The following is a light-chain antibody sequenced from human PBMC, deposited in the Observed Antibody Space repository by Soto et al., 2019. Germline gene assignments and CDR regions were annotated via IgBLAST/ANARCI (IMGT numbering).Light chain of an antibody. Sequence: DIQMTQSPSTLSGSVGDRVTITCRASQTIRSWLAWYQQKPGKAPKLLIYKASTLKSGVPSRFSGSGSGTEFTITISSLLPDDFATYYCQHYNSYSEAFGQGTKVELK. CDR2: KAS. J-gene: IGKJ1*01. CDR1: QTIRSW. CDR3: QHYNSYSEA. V-gene: IGKV1-5*03.